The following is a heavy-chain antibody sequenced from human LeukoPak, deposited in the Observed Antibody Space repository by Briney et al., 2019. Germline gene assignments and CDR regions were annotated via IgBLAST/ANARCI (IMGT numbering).Heavy chain of an antibody. Sequence: GALVKVSCKASGYTFTGYYMHWVRQATGQGLEWMGWMNPNSGNTGYAQKFQGRVTMTRNTSISTAYMELSSLRSEDTAVYYCARYGTYYDFWSGYQSYYYYYGMDVWGQGTTVTVSS. J-gene: IGHJ6*02. CDR1: GYTFTGYY. CDR3: ARYGTYYDFWSGYQSYYYYYGMDV. D-gene: IGHD3-3*01. CDR2: MNPNSGNT. V-gene: IGHV1-8*02.